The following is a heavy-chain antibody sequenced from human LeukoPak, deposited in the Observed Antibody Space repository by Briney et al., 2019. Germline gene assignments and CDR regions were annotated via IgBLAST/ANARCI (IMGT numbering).Heavy chain of an antibody. Sequence: PRGSLRLSCAASGFTFSSYGMSWVRQAPGKGLEWVSAISGNGGSTYYADSVKGRFTISSDNSRNTLYLQTNSLRAEDTAVYYCAKGIDYYGSGSYVRGSDYWGQGTLVTVSS. CDR3: AKGIDYYGSGSYVRGSDY. V-gene: IGHV3-23*01. CDR2: ISGNGGST. D-gene: IGHD3-10*01. J-gene: IGHJ4*02. CDR1: GFTFSSYG.